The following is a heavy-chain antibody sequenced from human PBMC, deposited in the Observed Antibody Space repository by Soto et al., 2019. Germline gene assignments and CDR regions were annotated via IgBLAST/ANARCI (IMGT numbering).Heavy chain of an antibody. D-gene: IGHD6-13*01. J-gene: IGHJ6*02. CDR1: GFTISSNY. Sequence: EVQLVESGGGLIQPGGSLRLSCAASGFTISSNYMSWVRQAPGKGLEWVSVIYSGGSTYYADSVKGRFTISRDNSRNTLYLQMNSLRAEDTAVYYCARGQGSNWYYYGMDVWGQGTTVTVSS. V-gene: IGHV3-53*01. CDR2: IYSGGST. CDR3: ARGQGSNWYYYGMDV.